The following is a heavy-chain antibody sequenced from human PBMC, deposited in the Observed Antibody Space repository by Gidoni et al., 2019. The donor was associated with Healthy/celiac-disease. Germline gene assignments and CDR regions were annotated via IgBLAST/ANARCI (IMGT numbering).Heavy chain of an antibody. Sequence: EVQLVESGGGLVQPGRSLRLSCTASGFTFGAYAMSWFRQAPGKGLEWVGFIRSKAYGGTTEYAASVKGRFTISRDDSKSIAYLQMNSLKTEDTAVYYCTRGYCSGGSCYFRYYYYMDVWGKGTTVTVSS. D-gene: IGHD2-15*01. V-gene: IGHV3-49*03. CDR3: TRGYCSGGSCYFRYYYYMDV. J-gene: IGHJ6*03. CDR2: IRSKAYGGTT. CDR1: GFTFGAYA.